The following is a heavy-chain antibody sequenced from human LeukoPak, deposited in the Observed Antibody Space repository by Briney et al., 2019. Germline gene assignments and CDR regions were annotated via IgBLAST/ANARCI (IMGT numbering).Heavy chain of an antibody. V-gene: IGHV1-24*01. J-gene: IGHJ4*02. D-gene: IGHD6-13*01. CDR3: ATDRPFSSSWGAWIV. CDR1: GYTLTELS. CDR2: FDPEDGET. Sequence: ASVKVSCKVSGYTLTELSMHWVRQAPGKGLEWMGGFDPEDGETIYAQKFQGRVTMTEDTSTDTAYMELSSLRSEDTAVYYRATDRPFSSSWGAWIVWGQGTLVTVSS.